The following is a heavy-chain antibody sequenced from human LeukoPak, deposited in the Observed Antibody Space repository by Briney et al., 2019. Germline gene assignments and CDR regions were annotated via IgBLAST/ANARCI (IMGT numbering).Heavy chain of an antibody. CDR3: AKDALSITMVRGVIIRSGAFDI. CDR2: ISWNSGSI. D-gene: IGHD3-10*01. J-gene: IGHJ3*02. V-gene: IGHV3-9*01. CDR1: GFTFDDYA. Sequence: GGSLRLSCAASGFTFDDYAMHWVRQAPGKGLEWVSGISWNSGSIGYADSVKGRFTISRDNAKNSLYLQMNSLRAEDTALYYCAKDALSITMVRGVIIRSGAFDIWGQGTMVTVSS.